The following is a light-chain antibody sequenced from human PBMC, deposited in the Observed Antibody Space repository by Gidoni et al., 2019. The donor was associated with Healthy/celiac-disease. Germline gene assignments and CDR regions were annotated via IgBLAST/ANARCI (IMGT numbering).Light chain of an antibody. Sequence: QSVLTQPPSVSAAPEQKVTISCSGSSSNIENNYVSWYPQLPGTAPKLLIYDNNKRPSGIPDRFSGSKSGTSATLGITGLQTGDEADYYCGTWDSSLSAGGSYVFGTGTKVTVL. V-gene: IGLV1-51*01. CDR1: SSNIENNY. CDR2: DNN. J-gene: IGLJ1*01. CDR3: GTWDSSLSAGGSYV.